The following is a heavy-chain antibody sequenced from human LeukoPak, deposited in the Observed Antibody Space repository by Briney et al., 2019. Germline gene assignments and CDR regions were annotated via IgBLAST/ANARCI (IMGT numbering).Heavy chain of an antibody. CDR1: GGSFSGFY. Sequence: SETLSLTCAVYGGSFSGFYWNWIRQPPGKGLEWIGYIYYSGSTNYNPSLKSRVTISVDTSKNQFSLKLSSVTAADTAVYYCARFGSGWYQNWFDPWGQGTLVTVSS. V-gene: IGHV4-59*08. J-gene: IGHJ5*02. CDR2: IYYSGST. D-gene: IGHD6-19*01. CDR3: ARFGSGWYQNWFDP.